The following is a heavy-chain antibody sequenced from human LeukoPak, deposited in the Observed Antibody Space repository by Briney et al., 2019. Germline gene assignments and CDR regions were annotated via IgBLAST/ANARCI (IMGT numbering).Heavy chain of an antibody. CDR1: GFTFSSYS. CDR2: ISSSSSYI. J-gene: IGHJ4*02. D-gene: IGHD2-2*01. V-gene: IGHV3-21*04. Sequence: PGGSLRLSCAASGFTFSSYSMNWVRQAPGKGLEWVSSISSSSSYIYYADSVKGRFTISRDNAKNSLYLQMNSLRAEDTAIYYCAKVGGYQLSKWDYWGQGTLVTVSS. CDR3: AKVGGYQLSKWDY.